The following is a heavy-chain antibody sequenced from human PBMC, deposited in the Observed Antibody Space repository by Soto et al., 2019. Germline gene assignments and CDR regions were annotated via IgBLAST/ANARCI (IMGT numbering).Heavy chain of an antibody. CDR1: GHFFSSSG. J-gene: IGHJ3*02. V-gene: IGHV1-18*01. CDR2: ISAYSGNS. Sequence: QVQLVQSGAEVKKPGASVKVSCKTSGHFFSSSGVSWVRQAPGQGLEWVGWISAYSGNSHYAQKLQGRVTMTTDTTTNTAYMELRSLRSDDTAVYYCATNDVSDMWGQGTMVTVSS. CDR3: ATNDVSDM.